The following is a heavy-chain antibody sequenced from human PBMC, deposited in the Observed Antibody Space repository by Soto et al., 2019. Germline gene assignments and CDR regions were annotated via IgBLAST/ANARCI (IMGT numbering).Heavy chain of an antibody. CDR3: ARDPPDFNSGFDS. CDR2: AYYRSRWQY. CDR1: GDSVSNNGAT. D-gene: IGHD1-26*01. V-gene: IGHV6-1*01. Sequence: SQTLSLTRAICGDSVSNNGATWNWIRQSPSRGLEWLGRAYYRSRWQYDYATSVRSRITINPDTSKNQFSLQLSSVTPEDTAVYYCARDPPDFNSGFDSWGQGSLVTVSS. J-gene: IGHJ4*02.